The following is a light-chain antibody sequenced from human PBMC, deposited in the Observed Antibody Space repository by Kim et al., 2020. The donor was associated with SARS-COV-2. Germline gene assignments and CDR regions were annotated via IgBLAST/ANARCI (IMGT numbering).Light chain of an antibody. Sequence: SLSPGERVTLACRASQSVDSRFLAWYQQKFGQAPRLLIYGVSNRATGIPDRFSGSGSGTDFTLTINRLEPEDFAVYYCQQYGNLYTFGQGTKLEI. J-gene: IGKJ2*01. V-gene: IGKV3-20*01. CDR1: QSVDSRF. CDR2: GVS. CDR3: QQYGNLYT.